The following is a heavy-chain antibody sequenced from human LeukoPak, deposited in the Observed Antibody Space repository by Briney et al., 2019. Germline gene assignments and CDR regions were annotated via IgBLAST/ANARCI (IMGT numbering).Heavy chain of an antibody. D-gene: IGHD6-19*01. J-gene: IGHJ4*02. V-gene: IGHV3-30*18. Sequence: GGSLRLSCAASGFTFSSYGMHWVRQAPGKGLEWVAVISYDGSNKYYADSVKGRFTISRDNSKNTLYLQMNSLRAEDTAVYYCAKDRGIAEQWLPHFDYWGQGTLVTVSS. CDR2: ISYDGSNK. CDR1: GFTFSSYG. CDR3: AKDRGIAEQWLPHFDY.